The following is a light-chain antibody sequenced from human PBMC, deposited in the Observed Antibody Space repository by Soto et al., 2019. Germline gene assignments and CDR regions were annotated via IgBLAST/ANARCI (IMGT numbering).Light chain of an antibody. J-gene: IGKJ4*01. CDR1: QSISSW. Sequence: DIQMTQSPSTLSASVGDRVTITCRASQSISSWLAWYQQKPGKVPKLLIYKAYSLESGVPSRFSGSGSGTEFTLTISSLQPDDFATSYCQQYNSNPLTFGGGTKVELK. CDR3: QQYNSNPLT. V-gene: IGKV1-5*03. CDR2: KAY.